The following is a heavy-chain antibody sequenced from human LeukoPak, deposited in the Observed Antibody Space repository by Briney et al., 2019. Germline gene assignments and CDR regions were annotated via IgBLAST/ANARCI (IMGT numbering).Heavy chain of an antibody. CDR2: ISAYNGNT. V-gene: IGHV1-18*01. Sequence: ASVKVSCKASGYTFTSYGISWVRQAPGQGLEWMGWISAYNGNTNYAQKLQGRVTMTTDTSTSTAYMELSSLRSEDTAVYYCATPGVFAVTFYFDYWGQGTLVTVSS. CDR3: ATPGVFAVTFYFDY. J-gene: IGHJ4*02. D-gene: IGHD4-17*01. CDR1: GYTFTSYG.